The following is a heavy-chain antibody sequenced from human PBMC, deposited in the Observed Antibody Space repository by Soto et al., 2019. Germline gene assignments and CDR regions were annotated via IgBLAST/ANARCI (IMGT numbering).Heavy chain of an antibody. CDR1: GFTLSTSG. J-gene: IGHJ3*01. V-gene: IGHV3-48*01. CDR3: SRRDVFDL. CDR2: INSDGDVR. Sequence: GGSLRLSCKVSGFTLSTSGMNWVRQAPGKGLEWVSYINSDGDVRHYADSVKGRFTVSRDNDKNLVYLQMNNVGAADTAVYFCSRRDVFDLWGQGAKVTV.